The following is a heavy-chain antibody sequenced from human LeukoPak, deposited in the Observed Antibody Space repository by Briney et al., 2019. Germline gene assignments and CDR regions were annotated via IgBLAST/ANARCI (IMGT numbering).Heavy chain of an antibody. CDR3: ARQGYADFSSRPFDY. Sequence: SETLSLTCTVSGGSISSYHWSWIRQPPGKGLEWIGYIYYSGSTNYNPSLKSRVTISVDTSKNQFSLKLSSVTAADTAMYFCARQGYADFSSRPFDYWGQGTLVTVSS. CDR1: GGSISSYH. J-gene: IGHJ4*02. V-gene: IGHV4-59*08. D-gene: IGHD4-17*01. CDR2: IYYSGST.